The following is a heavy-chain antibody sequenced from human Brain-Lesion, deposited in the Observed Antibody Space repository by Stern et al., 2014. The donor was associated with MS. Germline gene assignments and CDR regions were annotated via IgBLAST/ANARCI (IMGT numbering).Heavy chain of an antibody. CDR2: MNPYSGNT. CDR1: GYTFSSYD. J-gene: IGHJ4*02. CDR3: ARAVRNQLLSEY. Sequence: QVQLGQSGAEVKKPGASVKVSCKASGYTFSSYDITWVRQASGHGLEWMGWMNPYSGNTGYAQKFKGSVSMTSDPSISTVYMELTSLTSDDTAVYFCARAVRNQLLSEYWGQGTLVTVSS. D-gene: IGHD2-2*01. V-gene: IGHV1-8*01.